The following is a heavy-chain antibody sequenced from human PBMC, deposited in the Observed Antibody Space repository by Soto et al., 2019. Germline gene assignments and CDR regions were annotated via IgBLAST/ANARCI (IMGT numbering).Heavy chain of an antibody. Sequence: QVQLVESGGGVVQPGRSLRLSCAASGFTFSNYGMHWVRQAPGKGLEWVIVISYDGNVAYYADSVKGRFTISSDNSKNTLYLQTNSLRTEDTAMYYCAKEGPITTWDFDYWGQGTVVTVPS. J-gene: IGHJ4*02. CDR3: AKEGPITTWDFDY. V-gene: IGHV3-30*18. CDR2: ISYDGNVA. CDR1: GFTFSNYG. D-gene: IGHD7-27*01.